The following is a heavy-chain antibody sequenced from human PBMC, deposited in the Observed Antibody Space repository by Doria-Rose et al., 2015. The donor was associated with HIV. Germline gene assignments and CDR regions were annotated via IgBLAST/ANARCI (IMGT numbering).Heavy chain of an antibody. D-gene: IGHD6-13*01. Sequence: QVQLVQSGPVLVKPTETLTLTCTVSGVSLSSPGMGVSWIRQPPGKALEWLANIFSDDERSYNTSLKSRLTISRRTSKSQVDLTMTDMDPVDTATYYCARIKSSRWYHKFYFDFWDQGTRVIVSA. CDR3: ARIKSSRWYHKFYFDF. V-gene: IGHV2-26*01. CDR2: IFSDDER. CDR1: GVSLSSPGMG. J-gene: IGHJ4*02.